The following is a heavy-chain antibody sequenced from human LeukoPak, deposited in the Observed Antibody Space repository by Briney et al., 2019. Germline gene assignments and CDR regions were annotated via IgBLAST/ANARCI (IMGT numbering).Heavy chain of an antibody. CDR1: GCCFSNYW. CDR2: IDPSDSYT. Sequence: GEALLISCQGAGCCFSNYWITWGRRMPGKGREWMGRIDPSDSYTNYSASFQGHVTISADKSISTAYLQWSSLKASDTAMYYCARRSCSGGRCYLDYWGQGTLVTVSS. CDR3: ARRSCSGGRCYLDY. J-gene: IGHJ4*02. V-gene: IGHV5-10-1*01. D-gene: IGHD2-15*01.